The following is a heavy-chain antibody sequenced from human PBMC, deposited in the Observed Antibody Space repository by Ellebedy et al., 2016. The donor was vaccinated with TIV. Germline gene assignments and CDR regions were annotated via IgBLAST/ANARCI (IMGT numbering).Heavy chain of an antibody. V-gene: IGHV4-30-2*01. D-gene: IGHD3-22*01. CDR2: IYRSGTT. Sequence: LRLSCAVSGGSVTRGGYSWAWIRQPPGKGLEWLGYIYRSGTTYYNPSLSSRVAISLDRSRNQFSLRLTSVTAADTAMYYCARDVGTFYYDNNDYPGRANWFDSWGLGILVTVSS. J-gene: IGHJ5*01. CDR3: ARDVGTFYYDNNDYPGRANWFDS. CDR1: GGSVTRGGYS.